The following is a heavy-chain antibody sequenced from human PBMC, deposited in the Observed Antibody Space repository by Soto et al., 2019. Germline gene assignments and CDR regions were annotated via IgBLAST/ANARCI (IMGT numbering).Heavy chain of an antibody. Sequence: PGGSLRLSCAASGFTFSSYAMSWVRQAPGKGLEWVSATSGSGGSTYYADSVKGRFTISRDNSKNTLYLQMNSLRAEDTAVYYCAKDKYCSSTSCYLGYYYYGMDVWGQGTTVTVSS. CDR1: GFTFSSYA. D-gene: IGHD2-2*01. CDR2: TSGSGGST. CDR3: AKDKYCSSTSCYLGYYYYGMDV. V-gene: IGHV3-23*01. J-gene: IGHJ6*02.